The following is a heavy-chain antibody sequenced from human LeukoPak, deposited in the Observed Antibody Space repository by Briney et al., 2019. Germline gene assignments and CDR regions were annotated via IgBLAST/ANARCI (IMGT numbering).Heavy chain of an antibody. CDR2: ISDTGKT. J-gene: IGHJ4*02. CDR1: GASLSDCY. CDR3: VTGYYEPFDN. Sequence: PSETLSLTCNVSGASLSDCYWGWIRQSPAKGLEWLGYISDTGKTDYNPSLNSRGTLSLDTSKNQFSLRLASVTAADTAVYYCVTGYYEPFDNWGQGTLVTVSS. D-gene: IGHD3-3*01. V-gene: IGHV4-59*01.